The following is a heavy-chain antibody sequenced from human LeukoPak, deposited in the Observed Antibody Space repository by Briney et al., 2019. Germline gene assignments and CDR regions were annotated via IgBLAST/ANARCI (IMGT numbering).Heavy chain of an antibody. J-gene: IGHJ4*02. CDR2: IYSDGST. D-gene: IGHD5-18*01. Sequence: GSQRLSCTVSGFTVSNNYMTWVRQAPGKGLEWVSVIYSDGSTYYAESVKGRFTISRDNSKNTLYLQMNSLRAEDTAVYYCAKVRTAMVPGGNDYWGQGTLVTVSS. CDR3: AKVRTAMVPGGNDY. V-gene: IGHV3-53*05. CDR1: GFTVSNNY.